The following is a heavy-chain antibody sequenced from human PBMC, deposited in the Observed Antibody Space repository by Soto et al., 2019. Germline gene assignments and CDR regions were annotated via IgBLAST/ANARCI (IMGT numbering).Heavy chain of an antibody. CDR3: ARGRTGTTSYFDY. V-gene: IGHV1-2*02. J-gene: IGHJ4*02. D-gene: IGHD1-1*01. CDR1: GYTFTGYY. CDR2: INPNSYGT. Sequence: ASVKVACKASGYTFTGYYLHCVRQAPGQGLEWMGWINPNSYGTNYAQKFQGRVTMKRETSIRTAYMELSRLRSDDTAVYYCARGRTGTTSYFDYWGQGNLVTVSS.